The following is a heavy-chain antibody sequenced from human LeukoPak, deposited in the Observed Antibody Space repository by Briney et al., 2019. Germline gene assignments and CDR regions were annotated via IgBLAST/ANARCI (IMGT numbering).Heavy chain of an antibody. CDR3: ARELGHCSSTSCYRDDI. Sequence: PSETLSLTCTVSGGSISSYYWSWIRQPAGKGLEWIGRIYGSDSGRTNYNPSLKSRVSMSVDTSKNQFSLKLSSVTAADTAVYYCARELGHCSSTSCYRDDIWGQGTMVTVSS. J-gene: IGHJ3*02. CDR1: GGSISSYY. CDR2: IYGSDSGRT. D-gene: IGHD2-2*01. V-gene: IGHV4-4*07.